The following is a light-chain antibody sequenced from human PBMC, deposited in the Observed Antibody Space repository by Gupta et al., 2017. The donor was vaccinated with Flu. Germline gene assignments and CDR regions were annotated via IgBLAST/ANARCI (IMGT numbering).Light chain of an antibody. CDR2: KDT. CDR3: QAWDSGTCG. Sequence: SSDLTQPPSVSVSPGQTASLTCSGDKLGDIYVSWYQQRPGQSPVLVMYKDTQRPAGSPGRFSGSNSGNTATLTIRGTQARDEDDYYCQAWDSGTCGFGGGTKLTVL. CDR1: KLGDIY. J-gene: IGLJ2*01. V-gene: IGLV3-1*01.